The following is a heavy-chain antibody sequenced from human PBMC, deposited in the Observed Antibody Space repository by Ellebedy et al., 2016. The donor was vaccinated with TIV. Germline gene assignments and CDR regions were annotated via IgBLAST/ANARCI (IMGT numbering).Heavy chain of an antibody. V-gene: IGHV3-23*01. CDR3: AKDLYGDYLMDV. Sequence: GESLKISCVASGFTFSSYAMSWVRQAPGKGLEWVSTISYSGGNTCCAGSVKGRFTISRDNSKNTLFLQMNSLRAEDTAVYYCAKDLYGDYLMDVWGKGTTVTVSS. CDR1: GFTFSSYA. CDR2: ISYSGGNT. D-gene: IGHD4-17*01. J-gene: IGHJ6*03.